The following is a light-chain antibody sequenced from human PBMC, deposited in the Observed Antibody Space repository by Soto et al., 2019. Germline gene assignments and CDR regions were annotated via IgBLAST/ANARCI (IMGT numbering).Light chain of an antibody. CDR3: QQYHSSPRT. V-gene: IGKV3-20*01. CDR2: HTS. J-gene: IGKJ1*01. CDR1: QSVGGSF. Sequence: ETVLTQSPGTLSLSPGERATLSCRASQSVGGSFLALYQQRPGQAPRLLIYHTSYRATGIPGRFSGSGSGTDFTRTISILEPEDSAVYYLQQYHSSPRTFGQGTKVEI.